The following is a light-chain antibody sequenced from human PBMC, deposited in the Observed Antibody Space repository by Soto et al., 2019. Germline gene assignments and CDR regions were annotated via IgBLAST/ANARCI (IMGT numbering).Light chain of an antibody. CDR1: QSLLHSNGYNY. J-gene: IGKJ1*01. V-gene: IGKV2-28*01. CDR3: MQPLQSWT. Sequence: DIVMTQSPLSLPVTPGEPASISCRSSQSLLHSNGYNYLDWYLQKPGQSPQLLIYLGYNRASGVPDRFSGSGSGTDFTLKISRVEAEDVGVYYCMQPLQSWTFGQGTKVDIK. CDR2: LGY.